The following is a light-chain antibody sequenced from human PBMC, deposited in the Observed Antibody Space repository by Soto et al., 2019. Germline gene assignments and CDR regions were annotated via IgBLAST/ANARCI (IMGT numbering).Light chain of an antibody. CDR2: SND. CDR3: AAWDDSLNGWV. V-gene: IGLV1-44*01. CDR1: ISNIGSNT. J-gene: IGLJ3*02. Sequence: QSVLTQPPSASGTPGQNVTISCSGSISNIGSNTVNWFQHLPATAPKLLIYSNDERPSGVPDRISGSKSGTSASLAISGLQSEDEADYFCAAWDDSLNGWVFGGGTKLTVL.